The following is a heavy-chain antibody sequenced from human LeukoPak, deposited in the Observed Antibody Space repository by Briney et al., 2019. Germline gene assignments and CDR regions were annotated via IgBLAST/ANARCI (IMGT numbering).Heavy chain of an antibody. CDR2: IKQDGSEK. V-gene: IGHV3-7*01. Sequence: GGSLRLSCAACGFTFSSYWMSWVRQAPGKGLEWVANIKQDGSEKYYVDSVKGRFTISRDNAKNSLYLQMNSLRAEDTAVYYCARDYRGYRAPYYFDYWGQGTLVTVSS. D-gene: IGHD2-15*01. CDR3: ARDYRGYRAPYYFDY. CDR1: GFTFSSYW. J-gene: IGHJ4*02.